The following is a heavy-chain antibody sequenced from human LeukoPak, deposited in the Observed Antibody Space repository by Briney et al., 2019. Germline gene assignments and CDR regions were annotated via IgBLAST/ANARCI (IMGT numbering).Heavy chain of an antibody. CDR2: IRYDGSNK. D-gene: IGHD3-22*01. V-gene: IGHV3-30*02. Sequence: GGSLRLSCAASGFTFSSYGMHWVRQAPAKGLERVAFIRYDGSNKYYADSVKGRFTISRDNSKNTLYLQMNSLRAEDTAVYYCAKDGPPDSSGYYFLNYWGQGTLVTVSS. CDR3: AKDGPPDSSGYYFLNY. CDR1: GFTFSSYG. J-gene: IGHJ4*02.